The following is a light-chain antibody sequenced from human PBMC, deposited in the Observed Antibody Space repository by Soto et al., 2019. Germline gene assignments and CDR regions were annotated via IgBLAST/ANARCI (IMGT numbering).Light chain of an antibody. Sequence: DIQMTQSPSTLSASVGDRVTITCRASQSVSSWLAWYQQKPGKAPNLLIYKASSLESGVPSRFSGSGSGTEFTLTISSLQPEDFATYYCLQHNSYPLTFGPGTKVDIK. CDR1: QSVSSW. V-gene: IGKV1-5*03. CDR2: KAS. J-gene: IGKJ3*01. CDR3: LQHNSYPLT.